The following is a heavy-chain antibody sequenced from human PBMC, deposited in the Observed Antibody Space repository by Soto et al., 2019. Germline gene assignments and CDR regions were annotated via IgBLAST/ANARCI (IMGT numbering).Heavy chain of an antibody. V-gene: IGHV1-18*01. CDR3: ARGIFTYYYDSSGFPGERFDP. CDR2: ISAYNGNT. J-gene: IGHJ5*02. Sequence: ASEKVSCKASGYTFTSYGISWVRQAPGQGLEWMGWISAYNGNTNYAQKLQGRVTMTTDTSTSTAYMELRSLRSDDTAVYYCARGIFTYYYDSSGFPGERFDPWGQGTLVTVSS. D-gene: IGHD3-22*01. CDR1: GYTFTSYG.